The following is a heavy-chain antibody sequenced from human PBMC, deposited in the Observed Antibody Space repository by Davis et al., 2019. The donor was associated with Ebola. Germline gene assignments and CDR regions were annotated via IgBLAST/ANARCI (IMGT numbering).Heavy chain of an antibody. CDR3: ARGHGYDHFDY. J-gene: IGHJ4*02. CDR1: GGSISSNNW. V-gene: IGHV4-4*02. Sequence: MPSETLSLTCGVSGGSISSNNWWSWVRQSPGKWLEWIGEIYHSGTTNYNPSLKSRVTISVDTSKNQFSLKLSSVTAADTAVYYCARGHGYDHFDYWGQGTLVTVSS. CDR2: IYHSGTT. D-gene: IGHD5-12*01.